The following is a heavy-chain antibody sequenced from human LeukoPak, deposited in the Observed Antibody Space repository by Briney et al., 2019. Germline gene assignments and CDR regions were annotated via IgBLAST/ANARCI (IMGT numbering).Heavy chain of an antibody. J-gene: IGHJ4*02. CDR2: INPNSGGT. V-gene: IGHV1-2*06. CDR1: GYTFTGYY. CDR3: AREQTYYYGSSGYSYVY. Sequence: ASVKVSCKASGYTFTGYYMHWVRQAPGQGLEWMGRINPNSGGTNYTQKFQGRVTMTRDTSISTAYMELSRLRSDDTAVYYCAREQTYYYGSSGYSYVYWGQGTLVTVSS. D-gene: IGHD3-22*01.